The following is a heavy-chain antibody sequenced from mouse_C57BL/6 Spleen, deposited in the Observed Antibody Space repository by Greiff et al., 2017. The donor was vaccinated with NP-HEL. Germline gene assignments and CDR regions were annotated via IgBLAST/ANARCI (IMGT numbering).Heavy chain of an antibody. CDR2: INPYNGDT. CDR3: ASYYGGGYFDY. J-gene: IGHJ2*01. Sequence: VQLQQSGPELVKPGDSVKISCKASGYSFTGYFMNWVMQSHGKSLEWIGRINPYNGDTFYNQKFKGKATLTVDKSSSTAHMELRSLTSEDSAVYYCASYYGGGYFDYWGQGTTLTVSS. CDR1: GYSFTGYF. V-gene: IGHV1-20*01. D-gene: IGHD1-1*01.